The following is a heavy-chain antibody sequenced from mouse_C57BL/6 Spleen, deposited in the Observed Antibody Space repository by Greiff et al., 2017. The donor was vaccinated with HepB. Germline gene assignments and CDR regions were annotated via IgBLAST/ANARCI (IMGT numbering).Heavy chain of an antibody. D-gene: IGHD2-12*01. CDR2: IWSGGNT. CDR3: ARNKDYIWFAY. V-gene: IGHV2-2*01. J-gene: IGHJ3*01. CDR1: DFSLTTYG. Sequence: QVQLKQSGPGLVQPSQSLSITCTVSDFSLTTYGVHWVRQSPGKPLEWLGVIWSGGNTDYNAAYISRLSINKDNSKSQVFFKMNSLQADDTAIYYCARNKDYIWFAYWGQGTLVTVSA.